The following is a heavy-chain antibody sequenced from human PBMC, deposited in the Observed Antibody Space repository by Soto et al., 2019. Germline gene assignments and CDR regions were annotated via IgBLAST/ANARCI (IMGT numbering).Heavy chain of an antibody. D-gene: IGHD3-3*01. CDR3: ATKANFWSRKLSFAP. CDR1: GFTFSSYA. Sequence: EAQLLESGGGLVQPGGSLRLSCAASGFTFSSYAMSWVRQAPGKALEWVSAISGSGGSTYYADSVKGRFTISRHNSKNTRYLQMNSLRAEDTAVYYGATKANFWSRKLSFAPWGQGTLVTVSS. J-gene: IGHJ5*02. V-gene: IGHV3-23*01. CDR2: ISGSGGST.